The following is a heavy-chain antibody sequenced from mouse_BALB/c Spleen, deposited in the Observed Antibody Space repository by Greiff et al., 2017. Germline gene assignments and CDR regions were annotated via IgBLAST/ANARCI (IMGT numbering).Heavy chain of an antibody. CDR1: GFSFSSYA. D-gene: IGHD1-1*02. V-gene: IGHV5-6-5*01. J-gene: IGHJ3*01. Sequence: EVNVVESGGGLVKPGGSLKLSCAASGFSFSSYAMSWVRQTPEKRLEWVASISSGGSTYYPDSVKGRFTISRDNARNILYLQMSSLRSEDTAMYYCARGGGNADWGQGTLVTVSA. CDR3: ARGGGNAD. CDR2: ISSGGST.